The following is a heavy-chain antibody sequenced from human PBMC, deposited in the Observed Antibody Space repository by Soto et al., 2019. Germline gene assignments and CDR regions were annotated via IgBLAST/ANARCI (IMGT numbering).Heavy chain of an antibody. V-gene: IGHV3-11*01. Sequence: QVQLVESGGGLVKPGGSLRLSCAASGFTFSDYYMSWIRQAPGKGLEWVSYISSSGSTIYYADSVKGRFTISRDNAKNSLYLEMNSLRAADSAVYYCARDELSSGWYRSREDPWGQGTLVTVSS. CDR2: ISSSGSTI. J-gene: IGHJ5*02. CDR1: GFTFSDYY. D-gene: IGHD6-19*01. CDR3: ARDELSSGWYRSREDP.